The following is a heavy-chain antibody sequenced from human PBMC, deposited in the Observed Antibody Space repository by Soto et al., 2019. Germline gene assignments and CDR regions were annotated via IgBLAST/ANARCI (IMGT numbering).Heavy chain of an antibody. CDR1: GGSFSGYY. Sequence: QVQLQQWGAGLLKPSETLSLTCAVYGGSFSGYYWSWIRQPPGKGLEWIGEINDSGSTNYNPSLKSRVTIAVDTSKDQFSLKLSSVTAADKAVYYCAICLILWYEELARRGDQYYYMDVWGKGTTVTVSS. CDR2: INDSGST. V-gene: IGHV4-34*01. CDR3: AICLILWYEELARRGDQYYYMDV. J-gene: IGHJ6*03. D-gene: IGHD3-10*01.